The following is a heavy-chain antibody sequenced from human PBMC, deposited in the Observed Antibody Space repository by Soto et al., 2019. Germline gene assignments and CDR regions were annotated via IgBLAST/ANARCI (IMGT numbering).Heavy chain of an antibody. Sequence: QVQLQESGPGLVKPSGTLSLTCAVSGGSISSSNWWSWVRQPPGKGLEWIGEIYHSGSTNYNPSLKSRVTISVDKSKNQFSLKLSSVTAADTAVYYCARVPFRRAYSSSGHFPDYWGQGTLVTVSS. CDR3: ARVPFRRAYSSSGHFPDY. D-gene: IGHD6-13*01. CDR1: GGSISSSNW. J-gene: IGHJ4*02. CDR2: IYHSGST. V-gene: IGHV4-4*02.